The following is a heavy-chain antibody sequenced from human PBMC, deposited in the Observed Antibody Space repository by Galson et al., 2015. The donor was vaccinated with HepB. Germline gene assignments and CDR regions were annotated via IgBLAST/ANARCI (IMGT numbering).Heavy chain of an antibody. V-gene: IGHV1-8*01. Sequence: SVKVSCKASGYTFTSYDINWVRQATGQGLEWMGWMNPNSGNTGYAQKFQGRVTMTRNTSISTAYMELSSLRSEDTAVYYCARGQRVGAARRTPYYYYMDVWGKGTTVTVSS. CDR3: ARGQRVGAARRTPYYYYMDV. D-gene: IGHD6-6*01. CDR2: MNPNSGNT. J-gene: IGHJ6*03. CDR1: GYTFTSYD.